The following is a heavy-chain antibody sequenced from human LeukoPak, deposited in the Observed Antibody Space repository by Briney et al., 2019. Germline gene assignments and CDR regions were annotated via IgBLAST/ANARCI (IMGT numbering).Heavy chain of an antibody. CDR1: GFTFSMYA. CDR2: ISHDETNQ. D-gene: IGHD6-19*01. Sequence: GGSLRLSCAASGFTFSMYAIHWVRQAPGKGLEWVSVISHDETNQDYADTVKGRFTISRENSRNTVYLQMTSLRAEDTPVYYFAKYLIGWAPGYRSRPLDCWGQGTLVTVSS. CDR3: AKYLIGWAPGYRSRPLDC. V-gene: IGHV3-30*18. J-gene: IGHJ4*02.